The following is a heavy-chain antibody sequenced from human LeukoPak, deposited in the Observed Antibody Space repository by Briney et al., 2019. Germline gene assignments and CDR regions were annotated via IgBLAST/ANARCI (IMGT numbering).Heavy chain of an antibody. D-gene: IGHD2-15*01. V-gene: IGHV3-21*01. CDR1: GFTFSSYS. Sequence: GGSLRLSCAASGFTFSSYSMIWVRQAPGKGLEWVSSISSSSSYRYYADSVKGRFTISRDNAKNSLYLQMNSLRAEDTAVYYCARDDCSGGSCYHFDYWGQGTLVTVSS. CDR2: ISSSSSYR. J-gene: IGHJ4*02. CDR3: ARDDCSGGSCYHFDY.